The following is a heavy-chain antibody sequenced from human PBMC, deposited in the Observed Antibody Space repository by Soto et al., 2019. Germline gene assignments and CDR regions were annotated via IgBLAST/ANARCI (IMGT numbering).Heavy chain of an antibody. CDR2: ISSSSSYI. V-gene: IGHV3-21*01. D-gene: IGHD1-7*01. J-gene: IGHJ4*02. Sequence: GGSLRLSCAASGFTVRSYSMNWGRQAPGKGLEWVSSISSSSSYIYYADSVKGRFTISRDNAKNSLYLQMNSLRAEDTAVYYRARGNLELPDYFDYWGQGTLVTVSS. CDR3: ARGNLELPDYFDY. CDR1: GFTVRSYS.